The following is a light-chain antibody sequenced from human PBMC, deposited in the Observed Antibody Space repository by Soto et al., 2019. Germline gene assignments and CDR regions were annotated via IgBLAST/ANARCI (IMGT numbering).Light chain of an antibody. CDR3: GTWDGSLSAGV. CDR2: ENN. V-gene: IGLV1-51*01. CDR1: SSNIGNNY. J-gene: IGLJ2*01. Sequence: QSVLTQPPSVSAAPGQKVTISCSGSSSNIGNNYVSWYQQLPGTAPKLLIYENNKRPSGIPDRFSGSKSGTSATLGITGLQIGDEADYYCGTWDGSLSAGVFGGGTQLTVL.